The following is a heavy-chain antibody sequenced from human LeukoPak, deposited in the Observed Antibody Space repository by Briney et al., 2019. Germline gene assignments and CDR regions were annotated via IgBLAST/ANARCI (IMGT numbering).Heavy chain of an antibody. CDR2: ISGDGGST. D-gene: IGHD2/OR15-2a*01. J-gene: IGHJ4*02. CDR1: GFTFNNYA. CDR3: ATGATATTWFRFDY. V-gene: IGHV3-23*01. Sequence: GGSLRLSCAASGFTFNNYAMTWVRQAPGEGLEWVSSISGDGGSTWYADSVQGRFTTSRDKSKNTLYLQMNSLRAEDSAVYFCATGATATTWFRFDYWGQGTLVTVSS.